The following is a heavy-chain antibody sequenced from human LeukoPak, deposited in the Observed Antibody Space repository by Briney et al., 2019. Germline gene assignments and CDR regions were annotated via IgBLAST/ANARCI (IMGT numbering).Heavy chain of an antibody. D-gene: IGHD1-26*01. J-gene: IGHJ4*02. CDR2: ISYSGRT. V-gene: IGHV4-39*02. Sequence: SETLSLTCTVSGGSISSSNYYWGWIRQSPGKGLEWIVSISYSGRTHYNPSLKSRVSISVDTSNNLFSLKLASVTAADTSVFYCARLVGVTDYFDYWGQGTLVTVSS. CDR3: ARLVGVTDYFDY. CDR1: GGSISSSNYY.